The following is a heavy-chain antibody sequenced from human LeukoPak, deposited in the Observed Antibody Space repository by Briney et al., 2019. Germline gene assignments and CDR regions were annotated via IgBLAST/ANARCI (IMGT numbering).Heavy chain of an antibody. CDR3: ARLYGSGSYYRH. J-gene: IGHJ4*02. V-gene: IGHV4-34*01. CDR2: NNHSGST. CDR1: GGSFSGYY. D-gene: IGHD3-10*01. Sequence: SETLSLTCAVYGGSFSGYYWSWIRQPPGKGLEWIGENNHSGSTNYNPSLKSRVTISVDTSKNQFSLKLSSVTAADTAVYYCARLYGSGSYYRHWGQGTLVTVSS.